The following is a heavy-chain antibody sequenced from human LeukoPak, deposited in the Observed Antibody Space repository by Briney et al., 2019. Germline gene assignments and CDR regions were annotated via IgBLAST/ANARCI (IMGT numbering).Heavy chain of an antibody. CDR1: GVSVSSGSYY. D-gene: IGHD2-15*01. CDR2: IYYSGST. CDR3: AREAVVAATKQYNWFDP. V-gene: IGHV4-61*01. Sequence: SETLSLTCTVSGVSVSSGSYYWSWIRQPPGKGLEWIGYIYYSGSTNYNPSLKSRVTISVDTSKNQFSLKLSSVTAADTAVYYCAREAVVAATKQYNWFDPWGQGTLVTVSS. J-gene: IGHJ5*02.